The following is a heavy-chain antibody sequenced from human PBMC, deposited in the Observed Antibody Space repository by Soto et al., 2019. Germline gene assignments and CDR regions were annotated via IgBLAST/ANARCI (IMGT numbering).Heavy chain of an antibody. V-gene: IGHV3-30*02. CDR3: AKALYSRYAIAVFDF. Sequence: GSLRLSCAASGFNFSNYALHWVRRTPGKGLEWVSLITFDGGSKFYGDSVKGRFAISRDNSKNTLYLQMKSLRPEDTAVYYCAKALYSRYAIAVFDFWRQGTPVTVSS. CDR2: ITFDGGSK. D-gene: IGHD5-12*01. CDR1: GFNFSNYA. J-gene: IGHJ4*02.